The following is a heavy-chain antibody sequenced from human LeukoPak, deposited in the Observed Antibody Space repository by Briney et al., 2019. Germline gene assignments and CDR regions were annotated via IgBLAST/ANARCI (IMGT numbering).Heavy chain of an antibody. D-gene: IGHD6-6*01. CDR2: ISGTGSRT. J-gene: IGHJ4*02. V-gene: IGHV3-23*01. CDR3: SRGLSTYASSLGY. CDR1: GLMFSSYA. Sequence: GGSLRLSCAASGLMFSSYAMNWVRQAPGKGLEWVSGISGTGSRTYYADSVKGRFTISRDNAKNTLYLQMNSLRVEDTAVYYCSRGLSTYASSLGYWGQGTLVAVSS.